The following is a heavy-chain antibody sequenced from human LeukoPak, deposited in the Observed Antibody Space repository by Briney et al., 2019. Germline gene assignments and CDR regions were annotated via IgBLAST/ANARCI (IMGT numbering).Heavy chain of an antibody. CDR2: FDPEDGET. CDR3: ATVKYYDSSGYYFPRVWFDP. V-gene: IGHV1-24*01. D-gene: IGHD3-22*01. J-gene: IGHJ5*02. CDR1: VYTLTELS. Sequence: ASVNVSCKVSVYTLTELSMHWVRQAPGKGLEWMGGFDPEDGETIYAQKFQGRVTMTEDTSTDTAYMELSSLRSEDTAVYYCATVKYYDSSGYYFPRVWFDPWAREPWSPSPQ.